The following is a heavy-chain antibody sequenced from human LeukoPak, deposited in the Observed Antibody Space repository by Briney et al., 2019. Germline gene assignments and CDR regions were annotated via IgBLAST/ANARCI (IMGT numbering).Heavy chain of an antibody. CDR2: IDPSDSYS. Sequence: GGSLKISCKGSGYSFTKNWITWVRQLPGKGLEWMGRIDPSDSYSNYGPAFQGHVTISVDKSISTAYLQWSSLKASDTATYYCARHKYTTSSPFFDYWGQGTLVTVSS. CDR3: ARHKYTTSSPFFDY. V-gene: IGHV5-10-1*01. D-gene: IGHD6-6*01. J-gene: IGHJ4*02. CDR1: GYSFTKNW.